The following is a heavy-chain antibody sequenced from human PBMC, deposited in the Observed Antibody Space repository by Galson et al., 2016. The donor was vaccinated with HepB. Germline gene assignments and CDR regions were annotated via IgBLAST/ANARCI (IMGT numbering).Heavy chain of an antibody. CDR3: ARGGWSGYSATDY. CDR2: ISTSGYTI. J-gene: IGHJ4*02. V-gene: IGHV3-11*01. D-gene: IGHD3-3*01. Sequence: QAPGKGLEWVSYISTSGYTIYYADSVKGRFTISRDNAKNSLYLQMNSLRAEDTAVYYCARGGWSGYSATDYWGQGTLVTVSS.